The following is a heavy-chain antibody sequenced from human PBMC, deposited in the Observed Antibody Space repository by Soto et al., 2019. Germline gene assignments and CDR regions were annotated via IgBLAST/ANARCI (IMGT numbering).Heavy chain of an antibody. D-gene: IGHD3-22*01. J-gene: IGHJ4*02. V-gene: IGHV2-5*02. Sequence: QITLKESGPTLVKPTQTLTLACTFSGFSLTTNKVGVGWIRQPPGKALEWLALIFWDDDKRYSPSLKSRLTITNDTSKNQVGRTMTNMDPVDTATYYCAHRAYYDSSAYHVFDYWGQGTLVTVSS. CDR3: AHRAYYDSSAYHVFDY. CDR1: GFSLTTNKVG. CDR2: IFWDDDK.